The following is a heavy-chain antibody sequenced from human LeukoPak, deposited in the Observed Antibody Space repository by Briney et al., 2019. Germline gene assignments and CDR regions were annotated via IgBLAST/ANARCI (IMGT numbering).Heavy chain of an antibody. Sequence: TGGSLRLSCAASGFTLSTHWMHWVRQAPGKGLVWVSRINGDGTTTSYADSVKGRFTISRVNAKSTLYLEMDSLRAEDTAIYYCVRRWYTGTYYYFDLWGQGTLVTVSS. CDR2: INGDGTTT. D-gene: IGHD1-26*01. CDR3: VRRWYTGTYYYFDL. J-gene: IGHJ4*02. V-gene: IGHV3-74*01. CDR1: GFTLSTHW.